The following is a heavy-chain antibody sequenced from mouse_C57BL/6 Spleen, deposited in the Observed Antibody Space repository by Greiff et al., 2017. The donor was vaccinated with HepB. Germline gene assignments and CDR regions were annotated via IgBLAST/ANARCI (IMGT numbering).Heavy chain of an antibody. Sequence: QVQLQQPGTELVKPGASVKLSCKASGYTFTSYWMHGVKQRPGQGLEWIGNINPSNGGTNYNEKFKSKATLTVDKSSSTAYMQLSSLTSEDSAVYYCASPITTVVAKNWYFDVWGTGTTVTVSS. V-gene: IGHV1-53*01. CDR3: ASPITTVVAKNWYFDV. CDR2: INPSNGGT. J-gene: IGHJ1*03. D-gene: IGHD1-1*01. CDR1: GYTFTSYW.